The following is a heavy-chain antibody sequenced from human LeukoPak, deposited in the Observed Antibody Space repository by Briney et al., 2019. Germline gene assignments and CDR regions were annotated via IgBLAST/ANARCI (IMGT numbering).Heavy chain of an antibody. D-gene: IGHD3-10*01. CDR3: VRHYMGSYYNRGLGC. V-gene: IGHV4-39*01. J-gene: IGHJ4*02. CDR1: GGSISSSSYY. Sequence: SETLSLTCTVSGGSISSSSYYWGWIRQPPEKGLEWIGSIYYSGTTYYNPSLKSRVTISIDTSKNQFSLRLSSVTAADTAVYYCVRHYMGSYYNRGLGCWGQGTLLTVSS. CDR2: IYYSGTT.